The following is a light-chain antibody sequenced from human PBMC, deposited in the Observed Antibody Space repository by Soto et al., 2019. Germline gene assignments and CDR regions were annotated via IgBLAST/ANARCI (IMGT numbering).Light chain of an antibody. CDR3: RQYGSSPRT. J-gene: IGKJ1*01. CDR1: QSVNSNS. Sequence: ETVLTQSPVTLSLSPGERATLSCRASQSVNSNSLAWYQQRPGQAPRLLIYGASSSATGIPDSLSGSGCWTDVTLTISRREPEDFAVYYCRQYGSSPRTFGQGTKVEIK. CDR2: GAS. V-gene: IGKV3-20*01.